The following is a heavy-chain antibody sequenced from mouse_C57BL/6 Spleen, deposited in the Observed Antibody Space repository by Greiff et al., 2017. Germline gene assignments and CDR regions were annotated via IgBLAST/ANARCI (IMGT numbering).Heavy chain of an antibody. Sequence: EVKLVESGGGLVQPGGSLKLSCAASGFTFSDYYMYWVRQTPEKRLEWVAYISNGGGSTYYPDTVKGRFTISRDNAKNTLYLQMSRLKSEDTAMYYCARHGNWDRYFDVWGTGTTVTVSS. D-gene: IGHD4-1*01. CDR2: ISNGGGST. V-gene: IGHV5-12*01. J-gene: IGHJ1*03. CDR3: ARHGNWDRYFDV. CDR1: GFTFSDYY.